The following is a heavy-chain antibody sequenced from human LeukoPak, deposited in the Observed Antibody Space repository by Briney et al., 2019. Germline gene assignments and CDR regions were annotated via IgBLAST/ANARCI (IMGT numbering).Heavy chain of an antibody. CDR2: ITGNGGST. CDR3: ARGDVMVVAATLNY. Sequence: GGSLRLSCAASGFTFSSYAMHWVRQAPGKGLEYVSAITGNGGSTFYANSVKGRFTISRDNSKDTLYLQMGSLRAEDMAVYYCARGDVMVVAATLNYWGQGTLVTVSS. CDR1: GFTFSSYA. D-gene: IGHD2-15*01. V-gene: IGHV3-64*01. J-gene: IGHJ4*02.